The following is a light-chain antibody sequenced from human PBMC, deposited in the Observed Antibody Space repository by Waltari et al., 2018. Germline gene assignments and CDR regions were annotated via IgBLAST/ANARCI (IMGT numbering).Light chain of an antibody. V-gene: IGLV1-44*01. CDR2: SNN. CDR3: AAWDDSLNVNWV. CDR1: SSNIGINT. J-gene: IGLJ3*02. Sequence: QSVLTQPPSASGTPGQRVTISCSGSSSNIGINTVNWYQQLPGTAPKLLIYSNNQRPSGGPDRFSGSKSGTSASLAISGLQSEDEADYYCAAWDDSLNVNWVFGGGTKLTVL.